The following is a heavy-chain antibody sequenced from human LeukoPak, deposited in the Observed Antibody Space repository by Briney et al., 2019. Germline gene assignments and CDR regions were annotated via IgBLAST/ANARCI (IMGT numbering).Heavy chain of an antibody. V-gene: IGHV3-23*01. Sequence: PGGSLRLSCAASGFTFSSYAMSWVRQAPGKGLEWVSAISGSGGSTYYADSVKGRFTISRDISKNTLYLQMNSLRAEDTAVYYCAKGHYYDSSGYFIHFDYWGQGTLVTVSS. CDR3: AKGHYYDSSGYFIHFDY. D-gene: IGHD3-22*01. J-gene: IGHJ4*02. CDR2: ISGSGGST. CDR1: GFTFSSYA.